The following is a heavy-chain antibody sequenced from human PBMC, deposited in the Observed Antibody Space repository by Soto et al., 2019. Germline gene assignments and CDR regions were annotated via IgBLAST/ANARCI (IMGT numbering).Heavy chain of an antibody. CDR3: ATDLNWEQY. J-gene: IGHJ4*02. V-gene: IGHV3-7*04. Sequence: EVQLVESGGGLVQPGGSLRLSCAASGFTFGTYWMTWVRQAPGKGLECVGNIKPDGSERYYVDSVKGRFTISRDNAKNSLYLHMNCLRAEETAVYYCATDLNWEQYWGQGTLVTVSS. D-gene: IGHD7-27*01. CDR2: IKPDGSER. CDR1: GFTFGTYW.